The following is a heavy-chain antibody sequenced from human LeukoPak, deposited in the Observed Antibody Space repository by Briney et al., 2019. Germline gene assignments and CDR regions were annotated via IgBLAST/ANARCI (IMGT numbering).Heavy chain of an antibody. CDR1: GFTFSDYY. CDR2: ISSSGSTI. CDR3: ARGSFPYSSSPLLDY. Sequence: GGSLRLSCAASGFTFSDYYMSWIRQAPGKGLEWVSYISSSGSTIYYADSVKGRFTISRDNAKNSLYLQMNSLRAEDTAVYYCARGSFPYSSSPLLDYWGQGTLVTVSS. V-gene: IGHV3-11*04. D-gene: IGHD6-6*01. J-gene: IGHJ4*02.